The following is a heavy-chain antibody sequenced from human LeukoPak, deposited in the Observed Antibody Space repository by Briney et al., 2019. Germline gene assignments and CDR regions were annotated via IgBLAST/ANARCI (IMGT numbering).Heavy chain of an antibody. CDR2: INTNTGNP. V-gene: IGHV7-4-1*02. D-gene: IGHD3-9*01. CDR1: GYTFTNYP. CDR3: AKVYGTGRYFDWPQNGFDY. Sequence: ASVKVSCKASGYTFTNYPMNWVRQAPGHGLEWMGWINTNTGNPTYAQGFTGRFVFSLDTSVSTAYLQMNSLRAEDTAVYYCAKVYGTGRYFDWPQNGFDYWGQGTLVTVSS. J-gene: IGHJ4*02.